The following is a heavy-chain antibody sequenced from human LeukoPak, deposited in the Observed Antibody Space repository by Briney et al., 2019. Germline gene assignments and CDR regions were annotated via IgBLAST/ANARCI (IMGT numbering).Heavy chain of an antibody. J-gene: IGHJ6*02. V-gene: IGHV1-69*13. CDR1: GGTFTTDA. D-gene: IGHD1-20*01. CDR2: IMPIFGTA. Sequence: GASVKVSCKSSGGTFTTDAMSWVRQAPGQGPEWLGGIMPIFGTANYAPKFQGRVTITADESTSTGYMELSSLRYEDTAVYYCVQPQVHVTDYYYGTDVWGQGTTVTVSS. CDR3: VQPQVHVTDYYYGTDV.